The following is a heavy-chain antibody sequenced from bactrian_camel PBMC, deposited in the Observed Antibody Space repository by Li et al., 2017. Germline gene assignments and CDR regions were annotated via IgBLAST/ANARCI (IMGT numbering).Heavy chain of an antibody. J-gene: IGHJ4*01. Sequence: QVQLVESGGASVQPGGSLTLSCVVSGYTSKSGCMGWFRQAPGKEREGVAAIDSDGDTSYTDDVKGRFTISQETTANKRTLALQMNSLKTEDTAVYYCAARHCSSYEYNYWGQGTQVTVS. CDR2: IDSDGDT. CDR3: AARHCSSYEYNY. D-gene: IGHD2*01. CDR1: GYTSKSGC. V-gene: IGHV3S26*01.